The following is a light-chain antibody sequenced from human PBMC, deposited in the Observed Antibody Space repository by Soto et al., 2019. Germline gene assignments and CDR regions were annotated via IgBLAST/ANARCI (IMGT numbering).Light chain of an antibody. J-gene: IGKJ1*01. CDR1: QSISSY. V-gene: IGKV1-39*01. CDR3: QQSYSTPRT. Sequence: DIQMTQSPSSLSASVGDRVTITCRASQSISSYLNWYQQKPGKAPKFLIYAASSLQSGVTSRFRGSGSGTDFTLTISSLQPEDFATYYCQQSYSTPRTFGQGTKVDI. CDR2: AAS.